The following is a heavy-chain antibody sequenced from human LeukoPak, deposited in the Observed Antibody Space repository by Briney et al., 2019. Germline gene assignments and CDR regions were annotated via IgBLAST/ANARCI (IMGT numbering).Heavy chain of an antibody. CDR3: ASPLTYCGGDCYQRPWDDAFDI. CDR1: GGTFSSYA. V-gene: IGHV1-69*05. CDR2: IIPIFGTA. J-gene: IGHJ3*02. D-gene: IGHD2-21*01. Sequence: ASVKVSCKASGGTFSSYAISWVRQAPGQGLEWMGGIIPIFGTANYAQKFQGRVTMTTDSSTSTAYMELSSLRSEDTAVYYCASPLTYCGGDCYQRPWDDAFDIWGQGTMVTVSS.